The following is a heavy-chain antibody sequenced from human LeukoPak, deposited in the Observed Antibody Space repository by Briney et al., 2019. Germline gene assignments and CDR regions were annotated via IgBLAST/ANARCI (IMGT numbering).Heavy chain of an antibody. CDR3: ARGSSATDYYYYGMDV. CDR2: TGNKANSYTS. D-gene: IGHD5-24*01. J-gene: IGHJ6*02. V-gene: IGHV3-72*01. CDR1: GFTFGDHY. Sequence: GGSLRLSCAASGFTFGDHYMDWVRQAPGKGLEWVGRTGNKANSYTSQYAAPVKGRFTISRDDSKNSLYLQMNSLKTEDTAVYYCARGSSATDYYYYGMDVWGQGTTVTVSS.